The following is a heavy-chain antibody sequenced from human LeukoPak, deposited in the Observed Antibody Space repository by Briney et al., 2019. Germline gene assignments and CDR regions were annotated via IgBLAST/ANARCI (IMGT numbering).Heavy chain of an antibody. CDR1: GFTVSSNY. J-gene: IGHJ6*02. CDR3: ARGGIAAAGTHRPYCYYYGMDV. CDR2: IYSGGST. Sequence: GGSLRLSCAASGFTVSSNYMSWVRQAPGKGLEWVSVIYSGGSTYYADSVKGRFTISRDNSKNTLYLQMNSLRAEDTAVYYCARGGIAAAGTHRPYCYYYGMDVWGQGTTVTVSS. D-gene: IGHD6-13*01. V-gene: IGHV3-53*01.